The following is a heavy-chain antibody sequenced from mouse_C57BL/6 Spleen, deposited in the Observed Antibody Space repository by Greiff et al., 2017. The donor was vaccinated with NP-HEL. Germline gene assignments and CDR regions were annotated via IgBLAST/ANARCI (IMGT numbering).Heavy chain of an antibody. CDR3: ARPRGNYWYFDV. Sequence: EVQVVESGGGLVKPGGSLKLSCAASGFTFSDYGMHWVRQAPEKGLEWVAYISSGSSTIYYADTVKGRFTISSDNAKNTLFLQMTSLRSEDTAMYYCARPRGNYWYFDVWGTGTTVTVSS. V-gene: IGHV5-17*01. CDR2: ISSGSSTI. CDR1: GFTFSDYG. D-gene: IGHD2-1*01. J-gene: IGHJ1*03.